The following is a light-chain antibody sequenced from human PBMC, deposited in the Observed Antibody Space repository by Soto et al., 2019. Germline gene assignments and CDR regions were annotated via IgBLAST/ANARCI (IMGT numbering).Light chain of an antibody. J-gene: IGKJ1*01. Sequence: EIVMTQSPATLSVSPGERATLSCRASQSVSSNLAWYQQKPGQAHRLLIYGASTRATGIQARFSGSGSGTEFTLTISSPQSEDFAVYYCKQYNNWPRTFGQGTKVDIK. CDR2: GAS. CDR1: QSVSSN. CDR3: KQYNNWPRT. V-gene: IGKV3-15*01.